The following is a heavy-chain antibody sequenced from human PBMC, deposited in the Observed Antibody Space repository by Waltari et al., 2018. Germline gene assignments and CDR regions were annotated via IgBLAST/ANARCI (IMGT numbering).Heavy chain of an antibody. J-gene: IGHJ6*02. Sequence: QVQLQESGPGLVKPSETLSLTCTVSGGSISSYYWSWIRQPPGKGLEWIGYIYYSGSTNYNPSLKSRVTISVDTSKNQFSLKLSSVTAADTAVYYCARDHPYYYGMDVWGQGTTVTVSS. CDR3: ARDHPYYYGMDV. V-gene: IGHV4-59*01. CDR2: IYYSGST. CDR1: GGSISSYY.